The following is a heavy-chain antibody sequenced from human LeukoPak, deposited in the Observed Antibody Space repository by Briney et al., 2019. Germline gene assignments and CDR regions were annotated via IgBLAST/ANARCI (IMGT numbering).Heavy chain of an antibody. J-gene: IGHJ4*02. CDR1: GFTFSSYS. CDR2: ISSSGSTI. V-gene: IGHV3-48*04. Sequence: GGSLRLSCAASGFTFSSYSMNWVRQAPGKGLEWVSYISSSGSTIYYADSVKGRLTISRDNAKNSLYLQMNSLRAEDTAVYYCARVRFSGSYSPKIDYWGQGTLVTVSS. CDR3: ARVRFSGSYSPKIDY. D-gene: IGHD1-26*01.